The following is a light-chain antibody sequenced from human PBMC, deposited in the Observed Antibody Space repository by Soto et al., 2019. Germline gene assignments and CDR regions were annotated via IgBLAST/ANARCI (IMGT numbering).Light chain of an antibody. V-gene: IGKV3-15*01. CDR1: QSVSSN. CDR3: QQYNNLPPFT. J-gene: IGKJ3*01. CDR2: GAS. Sequence: EIVMTQSPATLSVSPGERATLSCRASQSVSSNLAWYQQKPGQAPRLLIYGASTRATGIPARFSGSGSGTEFTLTISSLQSEAFAVYYCQQYNNLPPFTFGPGTKVDIK.